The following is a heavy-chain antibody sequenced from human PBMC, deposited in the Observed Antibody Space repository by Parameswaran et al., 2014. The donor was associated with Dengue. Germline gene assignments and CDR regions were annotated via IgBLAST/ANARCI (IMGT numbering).Heavy chain of an antibody. D-gene: IGHD7-27*01. CDR3: AEDWGYLDY. Sequence: VRQMPGKGLEWVSFISRDGSVEYYGDSVKGRFTMSRDSAKNTVYLQMNSLRAEDTAVYNCAEDWGYLDYWGQGSLVTVSS. CDR2: ISRDGSVE. J-gene: IGHJ4*02. V-gene: IGHV3-30*18.